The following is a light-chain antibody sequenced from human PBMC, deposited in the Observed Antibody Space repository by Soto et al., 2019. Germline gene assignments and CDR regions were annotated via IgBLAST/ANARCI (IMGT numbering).Light chain of an antibody. CDR3: QHRSTWWT. Sequence: EIVLTQSPATLSLSPGERATLSCRASQSISIFLAWYQQKPGQAPRLLIYDASNRATGIPARFRGSGSGTDFTLTISSLEPEDFAVYYCQHRSTWWTFGQGTKVEIK. J-gene: IGKJ1*01. CDR1: QSISIF. CDR2: DAS. V-gene: IGKV3-11*01.